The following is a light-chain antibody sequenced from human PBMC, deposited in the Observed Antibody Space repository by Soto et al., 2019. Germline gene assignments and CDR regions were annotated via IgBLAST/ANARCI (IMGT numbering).Light chain of an antibody. CDR1: QDISRF. CDR3: LQHSTYPHT. Sequence: DVQMAQSPSAMSASVGDRVTIACRASQDISRFVAWFQHKPGRAPGRLIYETSNLQPGVPSRFSGSGSGTEFTLAISGLQPEDFATYYCLQHSTYPHTFGRGTKLEIK. CDR2: ETS. V-gene: IGKV1-17*03. J-gene: IGKJ2*01.